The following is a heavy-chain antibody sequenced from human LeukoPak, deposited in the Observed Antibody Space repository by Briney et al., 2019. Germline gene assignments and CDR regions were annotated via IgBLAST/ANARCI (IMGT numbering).Heavy chain of an antibody. Sequence: PSETLSLTCAVSGVSITSHPWNWVRQPPGKGLEWIGEMYNSGTGTYKPSLRSRVTMFSDESKNHFSLKLNSVTAADTAVYYCARGVYDFWSGYYPTPIDYWGQGTLVTVSS. CDR3: ARGVYDFWSGYYPTPIDY. CDR2: MYNSGTG. CDR1: GVSITSHPW. V-gene: IGHV4-4*02. J-gene: IGHJ4*02. D-gene: IGHD3-3*01.